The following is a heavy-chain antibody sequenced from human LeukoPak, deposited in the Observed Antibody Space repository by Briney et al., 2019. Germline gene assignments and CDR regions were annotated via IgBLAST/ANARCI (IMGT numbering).Heavy chain of an antibody. CDR1: GFTFSSYA. Sequence: RSGGSLRLSCAASGFTFSSYAMHWVRQAPGKGLEWVAVISYGGSNKYYADSVKGRFTISRDNSKNTLYLQMNSLRAEDTAVYYCAREQIVVVPYVPDAFDIWGQGTMVTVSS. CDR3: AREQIVVVPYVPDAFDI. V-gene: IGHV3-30*14. D-gene: IGHD3-22*01. J-gene: IGHJ3*02. CDR2: ISYGGSNK.